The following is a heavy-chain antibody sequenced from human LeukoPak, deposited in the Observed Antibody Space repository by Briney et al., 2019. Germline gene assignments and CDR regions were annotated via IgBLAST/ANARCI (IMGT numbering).Heavy chain of an antibody. CDR3: ARRGLAVAAH. Sequence: SETLSLTCTVSDGSISSSNYYWAWIRQPPGKGLEWIGSIYYGGTTYYSPSLKSRVTISADSSKNQFSLRLTSVTAADTAVYYYARRGLAVAAHWGQGSLVTVSS. CDR1: DGSISSSNYY. J-gene: IGHJ4*02. V-gene: IGHV4-39*01. D-gene: IGHD6-19*01. CDR2: IYYGGTT.